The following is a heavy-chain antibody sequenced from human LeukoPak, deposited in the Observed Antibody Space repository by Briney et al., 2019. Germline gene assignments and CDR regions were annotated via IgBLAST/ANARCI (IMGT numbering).Heavy chain of an antibody. CDR2: IYLSGST. V-gene: IGHV4-39*01. CDR3: ARHRPYDFWSGIPGYFDL. D-gene: IGHD3-3*01. J-gene: IGHJ2*01. CDR1: GGPISSSSFY. Sequence: PSETLSLTCTVSGGPISSSSFYGGWIRQPPGKGLEWIASIYLSGSTFYNPSLKSRVTISVDTSKNQFSLKLSSVTAADTAVYYCARHRPYDFWSGIPGYFDLWGRGSLVTVSS.